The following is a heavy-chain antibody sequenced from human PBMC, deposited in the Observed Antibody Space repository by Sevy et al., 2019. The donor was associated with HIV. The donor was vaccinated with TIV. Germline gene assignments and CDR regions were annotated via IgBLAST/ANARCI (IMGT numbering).Heavy chain of an antibody. CDR2: LNGDGSSA. V-gene: IGHV3-74*01. J-gene: IGHJ5*02. Sequence: GGSLRLSCAASGFAFSSHWMHWVRQAPGKGLVWVSRLNGDGSSASYADFVKGRFTISRDNGKNTVYLQISSLTADDTAVYYCTRGRSGTYGWFDPWGQGTLVTVSS. CDR3: TRGRSGTYGWFDP. D-gene: IGHD6-19*01. CDR1: GFAFSSHW.